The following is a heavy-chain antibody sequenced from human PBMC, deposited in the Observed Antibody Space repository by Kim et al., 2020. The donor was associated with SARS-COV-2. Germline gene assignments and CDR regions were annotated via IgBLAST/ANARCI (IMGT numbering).Heavy chain of an antibody. J-gene: IGHJ4*02. CDR2: SEN. Sequence: SENYYVDSVKGRFTISRDNAKNSLYLQMNSLRAEDTTVYYCARGGTITWGQGTLVTVSS. D-gene: IGHD1-20*01. CDR3: ARGGTIT. V-gene: IGHV3-7*01.